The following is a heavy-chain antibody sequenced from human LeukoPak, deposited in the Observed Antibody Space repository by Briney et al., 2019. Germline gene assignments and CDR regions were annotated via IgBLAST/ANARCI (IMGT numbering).Heavy chain of an antibody. J-gene: IGHJ4*02. D-gene: IGHD2-21*02. Sequence: SETLSLTCTVSGGSISSYYWSWIRRPPGKGLEWIGYIQNRGNTYYNPSLKSRVTISVDTSKNQFSLRLSSVTAADTAVYYCARVEGGTGDKYYTDYWGQGTLVTVSS. CDR3: ARVEGGTGDKYYTDY. CDR1: GGSISSYY. CDR2: IQNRGNT. V-gene: IGHV4-59*01.